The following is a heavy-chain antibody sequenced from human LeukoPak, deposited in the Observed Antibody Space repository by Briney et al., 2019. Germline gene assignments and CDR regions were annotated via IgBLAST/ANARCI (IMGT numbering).Heavy chain of an antibody. Sequence: SGGSLRLSCAASGFTFSSYAMHWVCQAPGKGLEWVAVISYDGSNKYYADSVKGRFTISRDNSKNTLYLQMNSLRAEDTAVYYCARDQDYDSSGYYYWGQGTLVTVSS. CDR3: ARDQDYDSSGYYY. CDR2: ISYDGSNK. CDR1: GFTFSSYA. D-gene: IGHD3-22*01. V-gene: IGHV3-30-3*01. J-gene: IGHJ4*02.